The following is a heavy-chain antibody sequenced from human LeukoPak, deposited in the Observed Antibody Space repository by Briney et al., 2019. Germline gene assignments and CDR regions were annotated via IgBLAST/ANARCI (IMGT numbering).Heavy chain of an antibody. CDR1: GGSISSSSYY. J-gene: IGHJ4*02. V-gene: IGHV4-39*07. CDR2: IYYSGST. D-gene: IGHD3-10*01. CDR3: ARGGLWFGELFFDY. Sequence: SETLSLTCTVSGGSISSSSYYWGWIRQPPGKGLEWIGSIYYSGSTYYNPSLKSRVTISVDTSKNQFSLKLSSVTAADTAVYYCARGGLWFGELFFDYWGQGTLVTVSS.